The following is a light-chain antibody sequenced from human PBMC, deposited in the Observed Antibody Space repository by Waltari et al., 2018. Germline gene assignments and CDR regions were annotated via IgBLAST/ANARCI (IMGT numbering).Light chain of an antibody. J-gene: IGLJ3*02. V-gene: IGLV2-23*02. CDR3: CSYAGNYVWV. CDR1: SRDIGRYDI. CDR2: DVS. Sequence: QSALTQPAAVSGSPGQSVTISCTGASRDIGRYDIVSWYQQHPGNAPKLLISDVSKRPSGVSDRFSGSKSGDTASLTISGLQFEDEADYYCCSYAGNYVWVFGGGTRLTVL.